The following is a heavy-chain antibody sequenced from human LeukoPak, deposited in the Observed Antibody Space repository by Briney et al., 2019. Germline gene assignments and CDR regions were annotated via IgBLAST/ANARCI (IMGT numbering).Heavy chain of an antibody. D-gene: IGHD5-12*01. CDR1: GFTFSSNA. V-gene: IGHV3-23*01. CDR2: ITGSGGST. Sequence: PGGSLRLSCAASGFTFSSNATSWVRQAPGKGLEWVSYITGSGGSTLYADSVKGRFTVSRENAKNSVYLQMNSMRAGDTAVYYCVRGGNSSYDSGLDHWGQGTLVTVSS. J-gene: IGHJ5*02. CDR3: VRGGNSSYDSGLDH.